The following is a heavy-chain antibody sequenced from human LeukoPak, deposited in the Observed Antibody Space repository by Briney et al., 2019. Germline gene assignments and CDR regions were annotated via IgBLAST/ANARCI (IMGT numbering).Heavy chain of an antibody. Sequence: GGSLRLSCAASGFTVSSNYMSWGRQTPGKGLEWVSVIYSGGSTYYADSVKGRFTISRDNYKNTLYLQMTSLRAEDTAVYYWARVRYFDWLLTWGPMDVWGKGTTVTISS. J-gene: IGHJ6*03. V-gene: IGHV3-66*01. D-gene: IGHD3-9*01. CDR3: ARVRYFDWLLTWGPMDV. CDR2: IYSGGST. CDR1: GFTVSSNY.